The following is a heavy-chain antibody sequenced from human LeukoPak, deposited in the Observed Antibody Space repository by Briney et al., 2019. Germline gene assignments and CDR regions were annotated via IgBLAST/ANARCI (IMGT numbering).Heavy chain of an antibody. J-gene: IGHJ4*02. CDR3: ARGGYDFWSGYSHFDY. V-gene: IGHV4-59*01. D-gene: IGHD3-3*01. Sequence: SETLSPTCTVSGGSISSYYWSWIRQPPGKGLEWIGYIYYSGSTNYNPSLKSRVTISVDTSKNQFSLKLSSVTAADTAVYYCARGGYDFWSGYSHFDYWGQGTLVTVSS. CDR1: GGSISSYY. CDR2: IYYSGST.